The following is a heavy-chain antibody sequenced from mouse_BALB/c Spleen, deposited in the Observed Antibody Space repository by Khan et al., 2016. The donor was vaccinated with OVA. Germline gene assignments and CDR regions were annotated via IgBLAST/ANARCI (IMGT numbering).Heavy chain of an antibody. V-gene: IGHV1-7*01. Sequence: VQLQQSGAELAKPGASVKMSCKASGYTFTKYWMHWVKQRPGQGLEWIGYINPSTGYTEYNQKFKDKATLTADKSSSTAYMQLSSPTSEDSAVYYCVNHGSSSAWFTYWGQGTLVTGSA. D-gene: IGHD1-1*01. CDR3: VNHGSSSAWFTY. CDR2: INPSTGYT. CDR1: GYTFTKYW. J-gene: IGHJ3*01.